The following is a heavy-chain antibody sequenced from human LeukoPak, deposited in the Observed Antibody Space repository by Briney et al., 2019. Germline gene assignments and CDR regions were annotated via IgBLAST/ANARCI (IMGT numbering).Heavy chain of an antibody. Sequence: PSETLSLTCTVSGGSISSSSYYWGWIRQPPGKGLEWIGSIYYSGSTYYNPSLKSRVTISVDTSKNQFSLKLSSVTAADTAVYYCARTYPKHIVVVTAMFGSRNRGHWYFDLWGRGTLVTVSS. CDR2: IYYSGST. V-gene: IGHV4-39*07. D-gene: IGHD2-21*02. J-gene: IGHJ2*01. CDR1: GGSISSSSYY. CDR3: ARTYPKHIVVVTAMFGSRNRGHWYFDL.